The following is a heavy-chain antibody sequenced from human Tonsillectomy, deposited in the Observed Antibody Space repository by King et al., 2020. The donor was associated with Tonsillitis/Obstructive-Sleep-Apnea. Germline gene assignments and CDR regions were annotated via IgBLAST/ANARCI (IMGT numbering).Heavy chain of an antibody. V-gene: IGHV3-15*07. D-gene: IGHD3-3*01. CDR1: GFTFSNAW. J-gene: IGHJ6*02. CDR3: TTPKYYDFWRGSDYYGMDV. CDR2: IKSKTDGGTT. Sequence: VQLVESGGGLVKPGGSLRLSCAASGFTFSNAWMNWVRQAPGKGLEWVGRIKSKTDGGTTDYAAPVKGRFTISRDDSKNTLYLQMNSLKTEDTAVYYCTTPKYYDFWRGSDYYGMDVWGQGTTVTVSS.